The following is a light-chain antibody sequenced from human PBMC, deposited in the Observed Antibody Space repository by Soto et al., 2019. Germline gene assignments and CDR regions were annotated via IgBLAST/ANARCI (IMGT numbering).Light chain of an antibody. Sequence: HLAPYPPFLSSTVGGQVPLTCRASQGISNYLAWYQQKPGKTPRLLIYGATTLQSGVPSRFSGSGSGTDFALTISSLQPEDFATYYCQQLKSYVTFGQGTRLEIK. CDR3: QQLKSYVT. CDR2: GAT. CDR1: QGISNY. J-gene: IGKJ5*01. V-gene: IGKV1-9*01.